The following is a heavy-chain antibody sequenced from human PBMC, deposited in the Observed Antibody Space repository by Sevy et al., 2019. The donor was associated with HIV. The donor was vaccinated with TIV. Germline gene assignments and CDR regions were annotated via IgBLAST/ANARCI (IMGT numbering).Heavy chain of an antibody. V-gene: IGHV3-15*01. CDR2: IKSKTDGGTT. J-gene: IGHJ4*02. D-gene: IGHD6-19*01. CDR1: GFTFSNAW. Sequence: GGSLRLSCAASGFTFSNAWMSWVRQAPGKGLEWVGRIKSKTDGGTTDYAAPVKGRFTISRDDSKNTLYLQMNSLKTEDTAVYYCTTDFGWYLQYLDYWGQGTLVTVSS. CDR3: TTDFGWYLQYLDY.